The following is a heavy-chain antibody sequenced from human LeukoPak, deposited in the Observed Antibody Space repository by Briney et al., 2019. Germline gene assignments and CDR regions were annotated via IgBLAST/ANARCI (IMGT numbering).Heavy chain of an antibody. V-gene: IGHV3-53*01. CDR2: IYSGGST. D-gene: IGHD6-6*01. CDR3: ARAHSSSDYYYYMGV. Sequence: GSLRLSCAASGFTVSSNYLSWVRQAPGKGLEWVSVIYSGGSTYYADSVKGRFTISRDNSKNTLYLQMNSLRAEDTAVYYCARAHSSSDYYYYMGVWGKGTTVTVSS. J-gene: IGHJ6*03. CDR1: GFTVSSNY.